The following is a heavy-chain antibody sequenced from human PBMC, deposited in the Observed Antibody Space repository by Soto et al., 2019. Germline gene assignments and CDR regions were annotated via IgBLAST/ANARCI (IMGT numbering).Heavy chain of an antibody. CDR1: GSLPVGSLSTYF. V-gene: IGHV4-34*01. CDR3: ARARFSQWSQDYYGLDV. J-gene: IGHJ6*02. D-gene: IGHD3-3*01. Sequence: SETLSLTCGLSGSLPVGSLSTYFWTWIRQPPGKGLEWIGEINHSGSPNYSPSLRGRVTISLDTSKKQFSLNLSSVTAADTAVYFCARARFSQWSQDYYGLDVWSQGTTVTVSS. CDR2: INHSGSP.